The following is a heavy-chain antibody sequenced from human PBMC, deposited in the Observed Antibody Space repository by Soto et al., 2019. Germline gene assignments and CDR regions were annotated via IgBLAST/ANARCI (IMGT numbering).Heavy chain of an antibody. D-gene: IGHD5-18*01. CDR3: ARDQYSYGYCSPVYYYYYGMDV. J-gene: IGHJ6*02. CDR1: GFTFSSYG. Sequence: QVQLVESGGGVVQPGRSLRLSCAASGFTFSSYGMHWVRQAPGKGLEWVAVIWYDGSNKYYADSVKGRFTSSRDNSKNTLYLQMNSLRAEDTAVYYCARDQYSYGYCSPVYYYYYGMDVWGQGTTVTVSS. V-gene: IGHV3-33*01. CDR2: IWYDGSNK.